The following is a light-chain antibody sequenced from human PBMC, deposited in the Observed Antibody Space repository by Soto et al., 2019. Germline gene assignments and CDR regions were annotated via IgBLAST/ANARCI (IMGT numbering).Light chain of an antibody. CDR3: QQYGSSPLT. V-gene: IGKV3-20*01. Sequence: EIVLTQSPGTLSLSPGERATLSCRASQSVSSSYLAWYQQKPGQDPRLLIYGASSRATGIPDRFSGSGSGTDFTLTISRLEPEDFAVYYWQQYGSSPLTFGQGTKVEIK. CDR1: QSVSSSY. CDR2: GAS. J-gene: IGKJ1*01.